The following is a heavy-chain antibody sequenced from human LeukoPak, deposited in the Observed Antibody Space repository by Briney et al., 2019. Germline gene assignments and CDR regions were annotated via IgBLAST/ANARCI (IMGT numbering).Heavy chain of an antibody. CDR3: ARDLAARLYYYYYYYMDV. V-gene: IGHV1-69*13. Sequence: SVKVSCKASGGTFSSYAISWVRQAPGQGLEWMGGIIPIFGTAKYAQKFQGRVTITADESTSTAYMELSSLRSEDTAVYYCARDLAARLYYYYYYYMDVWGKGTTVTVSS. D-gene: IGHD6-6*01. J-gene: IGHJ6*03. CDR1: GGTFSSYA. CDR2: IIPIFGTA.